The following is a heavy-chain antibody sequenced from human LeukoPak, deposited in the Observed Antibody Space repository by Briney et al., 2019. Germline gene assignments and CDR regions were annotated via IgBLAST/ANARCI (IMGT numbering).Heavy chain of an antibody. Sequence: SETLSLTCAVSGGSVSSYYWSWIRQPAGEGLEWIGRLHTSGSTHYNPSLKSRVTMSVDTSKNQFSLKLSSVTAADTAVYYCARDFGYGDYFFDDWGQGTLVTVSS. V-gene: IGHV4-4*07. CDR1: GGSVSSYY. CDR3: ARDFGYGDYFFDD. D-gene: IGHD4-17*01. J-gene: IGHJ4*02. CDR2: LHTSGST.